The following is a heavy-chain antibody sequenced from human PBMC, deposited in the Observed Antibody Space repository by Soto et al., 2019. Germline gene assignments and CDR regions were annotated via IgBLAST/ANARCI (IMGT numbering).Heavy chain of an antibody. CDR1: GYTFTSYG. D-gene: IGHD2-21*01. CDR3: ARGAYCGGDCFDPDHLFDY. J-gene: IGHJ4*02. V-gene: IGHV1-18*01. Sequence: ASVKVSCKASGYTFTSYGISWVRQAPGQGLEWMGWISAYNGNTNYAQKLQGRVTMTTDTSTSTAYMELRSLRSDDTAVYYCARGAYCGGDCFDPDHLFDYWGQGTLVTVSS. CDR2: ISAYNGNT.